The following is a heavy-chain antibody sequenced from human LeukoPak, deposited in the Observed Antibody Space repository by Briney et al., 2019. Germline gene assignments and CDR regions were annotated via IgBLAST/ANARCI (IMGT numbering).Heavy chain of an antibody. V-gene: IGHV3-20*01. Sequence: PGGSLRLSCAASGFTFDDYGMSWVRQAPGKGLEWVSGINWNGGSTGYADSVKGRFTISRDNAKNSLYLQMNSLRAEDTALYHCARDHDPPGDYYDSSGYYAFDPWGQGTLVTVSS. CDR1: GFTFDDYG. J-gene: IGHJ5*02. D-gene: IGHD3-22*01. CDR3: ARDHDPPGDYYDSSGYYAFDP. CDR2: INWNGGST.